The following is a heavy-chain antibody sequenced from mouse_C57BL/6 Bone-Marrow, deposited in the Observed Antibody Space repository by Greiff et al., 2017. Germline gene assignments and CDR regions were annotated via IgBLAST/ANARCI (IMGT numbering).Heavy chain of an antibody. J-gene: IGHJ3*01. Sequence: EVQLQQSGPELVKPGASVKISCKASGYTFTDYYMNWVKQSHGKSLEWIGDINPNNGGTSYNQKFKGKATLTVDKSSSTAYMELRSLTSEDSAVYYCARSQLTGAWFAYWGQGTLVTVSA. CDR2: INPNNGGT. CDR1: GYTFTDYY. D-gene: IGHD4-1*01. V-gene: IGHV1-26*01. CDR3: ARSQLTGAWFAY.